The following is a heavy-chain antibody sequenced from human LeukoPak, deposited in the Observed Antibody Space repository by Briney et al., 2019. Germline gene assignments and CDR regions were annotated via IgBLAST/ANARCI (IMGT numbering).Heavy chain of an antibody. Sequence: SETLSLTCTVSSGSISSYYWSWIRQPPGRGLEWVGYISYGGSTNYNPSLKSRVTISVDTSTNQFSLKLSSVTAADTAVYYCARGIFGMVLNAFDLWGRGTMVTVSS. CDR3: ARGIFGMVLNAFDL. CDR1: SGSISSYY. J-gene: IGHJ3*01. CDR2: ISYGGST. V-gene: IGHV4-59*01. D-gene: IGHD3-3*01.